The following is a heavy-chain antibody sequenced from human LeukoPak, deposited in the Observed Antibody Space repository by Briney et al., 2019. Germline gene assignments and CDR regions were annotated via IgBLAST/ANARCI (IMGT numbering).Heavy chain of an antibody. V-gene: IGHV1-2*06. CDR1: GYTFTGYY. CDR2: INPNSGGT. J-gene: IGHJ4*02. D-gene: IGHD2-21*02. CDR3: ARDCGGGCYSSQDFDY. Sequence: ASVKVSCKASGYTFTGYYMHWVRQAPGQGLEWMGRINPNSGGTNYAQKFQGRVTMTRDTSISTAYMELSRLRSDDTAVYYCARDCGGGCYSSQDFDYWGQGTLVTVSS.